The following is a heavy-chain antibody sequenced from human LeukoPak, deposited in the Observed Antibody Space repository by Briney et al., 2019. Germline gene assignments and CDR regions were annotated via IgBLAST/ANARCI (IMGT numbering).Heavy chain of an antibody. J-gene: IGHJ4*02. CDR1: GYTFTTYH. Sequence: ASVKVSCKASGYTFTTYHINWVRQASGQGLEWMTWINPDTGDKGYARKFQDRVTITTDTSISTAYMELSSLSSEDTAVYFGARTTSMTASGYDYWGQGTLVTVSS. CDR2: INPDTGDK. V-gene: IGHV1-8*03. D-gene: IGHD2-21*02. CDR3: ARTTSMTASGYDY.